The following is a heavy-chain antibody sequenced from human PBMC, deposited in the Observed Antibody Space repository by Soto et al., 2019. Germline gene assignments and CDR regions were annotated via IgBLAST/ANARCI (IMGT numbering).Heavy chain of an antibody. D-gene: IGHD2-21*02. CDR3: ATKARVTNYLYYGMDV. CDR1: GLTFSTSG. Sequence: GGSLRLSCEVSGLTFSTSGIHFVRHAPCKGLEWLAVISYDGATQYYGDTVKGRFTISRDNSKNTLFLHMGRLRAEDTAMYYCATKARVTNYLYYGMDVWGLGTTVTVS. J-gene: IGHJ6*02. CDR2: ISYDGATQ. V-gene: IGHV3-30*03.